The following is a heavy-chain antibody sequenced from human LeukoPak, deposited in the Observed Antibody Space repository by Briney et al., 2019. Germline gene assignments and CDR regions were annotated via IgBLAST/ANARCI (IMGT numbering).Heavy chain of an antibody. CDR3: ARVLVGDIVVVPAASGSKYYMDV. V-gene: IGHV4-34*01. Sequence: SETLSLTCAVYGGSFSGYYWSWIRQPPGKGLEWIGEINHSGSTNYNPSLKSRVTISVDTSKNQFSLKLSSVTAADTAVYYCARVLVGDIVVVPAASGSKYYMDVWGKGTTVTVSS. J-gene: IGHJ6*03. D-gene: IGHD2-2*01. CDR2: INHSGST. CDR1: GGSFSGYY.